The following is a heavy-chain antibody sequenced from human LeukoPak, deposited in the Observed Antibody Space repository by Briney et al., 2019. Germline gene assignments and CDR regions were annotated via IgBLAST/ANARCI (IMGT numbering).Heavy chain of an antibody. J-gene: IGHJ6*02. CDR3: AKDKSPRLLWFGESPDYYYGMDV. CDR1: GFTFDDYA. D-gene: IGHD3-10*01. CDR2: ISWDGGST. Sequence: PGGSLRLSCAASGFTFDDYAMHWVRQAPGKGLEWVSLISWDGGSTYYADSVKGRFTISRDNSKNSLYLQMNSLRAEDTALYYCAKDKSPRLLWFGESPDYYYGMDVWGQGTTVTVSS. V-gene: IGHV3-43D*03.